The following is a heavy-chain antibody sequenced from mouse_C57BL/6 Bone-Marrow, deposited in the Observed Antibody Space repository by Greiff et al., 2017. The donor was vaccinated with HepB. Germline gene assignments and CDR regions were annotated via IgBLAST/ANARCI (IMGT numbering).Heavy chain of an antibody. D-gene: IGHD1-1*01. CDR1: GYTFTSYD. CDR2: IYPRDGST. J-gene: IGHJ3*01. Sequence: QVQLKESGPELVKPGASVKLSCKASGYTFTSYDINWVKQRPGQGLEWIGWIYPRDGSTKYNEKFKGKAALTVDTSSSTAYMELHSLTSEDSAVYFCARSYYGSSYGFAYWGQGTLVTVSA. CDR3: ARSYYGSSYGFAY. V-gene: IGHV1-85*01.